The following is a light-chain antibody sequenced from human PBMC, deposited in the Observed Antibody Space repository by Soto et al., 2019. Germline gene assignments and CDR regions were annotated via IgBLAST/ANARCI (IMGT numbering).Light chain of an antibody. Sequence: EIVLTQSPGTLSLSPGERATLSCRASQSVTSNSLAWYQHKLGQAPSLLIYDASSRATGIPGRFSGSGSGTDFTLTISRLEPEDFAVYFCQQFRTSPSTFGPGTKVDIK. CDR1: QSVTSNS. J-gene: IGKJ3*01. CDR3: QQFRTSPST. V-gene: IGKV3D-20*02. CDR2: DAS.